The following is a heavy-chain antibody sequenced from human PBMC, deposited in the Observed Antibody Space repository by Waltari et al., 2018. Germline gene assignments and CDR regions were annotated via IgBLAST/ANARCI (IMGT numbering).Heavy chain of an antibody. D-gene: IGHD5-18*01. CDR1: GGSISSYH. CDR3: ARAGYSYGSPFDY. Sequence: QVQLQESGPGLVKPSETLSLPCTVSGGSISSYHWSCIRQPPGKGLEWIGYIYYSWSTNYNPSLKSRVTISVDTSKNQFSLKLSSVTAADTAVYYCARAGYSYGSPFDYWGQGTLVTVSS. V-gene: IGHV4-59*01. J-gene: IGHJ4*02. CDR2: IYYSWST.